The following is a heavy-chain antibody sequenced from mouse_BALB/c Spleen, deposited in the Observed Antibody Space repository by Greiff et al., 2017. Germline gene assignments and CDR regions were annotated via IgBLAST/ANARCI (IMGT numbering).Heavy chain of an antibody. Sequence: DVQLVESGGGLVKPGGSLKLSCAASGFTFSSYTMSWVRQTPEKRLEWVATISSGGSYTYYPDSVKGRFTISRDNAKNTLYLQMSSLKSEDTAMYYCTREEGYFDVWGAGTTVTVSA. CDR3: TREEGYFDV. CDR1: GFTFSSYT. J-gene: IGHJ1*01. V-gene: IGHV5-6-4*01. CDR2: ISSGGSYT.